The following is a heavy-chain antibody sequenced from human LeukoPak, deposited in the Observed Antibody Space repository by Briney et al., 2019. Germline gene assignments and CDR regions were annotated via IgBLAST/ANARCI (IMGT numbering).Heavy chain of an antibody. CDR2: VSSSGGKT. V-gene: IGHV3-23*01. CDR1: GFTFSSYA. CDR3: AKSTPVDILIGYSGYYFDY. Sequence: GGSLRLSCAASGFTFSSYAMSWVRQAPGKGLEWVSGVSSSGGKTFYADPVKGRFTISRDNSKNTLYRQKDRLRAEETAVYYCAKSTPVDILIGYSGYYFDYWGQGTLVTVSS. J-gene: IGHJ4*02. D-gene: IGHD3-9*01.